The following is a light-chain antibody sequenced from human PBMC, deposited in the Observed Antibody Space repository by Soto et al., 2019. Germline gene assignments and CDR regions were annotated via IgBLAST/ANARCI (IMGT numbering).Light chain of an antibody. J-gene: IGKJ1*01. V-gene: IGKV3-20*01. Sequence: EIVIPTSHVRLSVAPGSRATLSCRASQSVSSNLAWYQQKPDQAPRLLIYGASSRATGIPDRFSGSGSGTDFTLTISRLEPEDFAVYYCQQYGSSSWTFGQGPKVDIK. CDR3: QQYGSSSWT. CDR1: QSVSSN. CDR2: GAS.